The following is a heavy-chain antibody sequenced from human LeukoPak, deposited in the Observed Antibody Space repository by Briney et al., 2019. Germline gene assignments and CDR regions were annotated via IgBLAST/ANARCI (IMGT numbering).Heavy chain of an antibody. CDR2: ISNNGGYT. D-gene: IGHD2-15*01. J-gene: IGHJ4*02. CDR3: AKQLGYCSDGSCYFPY. Sequence: GGSLRLSCAASEFTFNHYAMSWVRQAPGKGLEWVSAISNNGGYTYYADSVQGRFTISRDNSKSTLCLQMNSLRAEDTAVYYCAKQLGYCSDGSCYFPYWGQGTLVTVSS. CDR1: EFTFNHYA. V-gene: IGHV3-23*01.